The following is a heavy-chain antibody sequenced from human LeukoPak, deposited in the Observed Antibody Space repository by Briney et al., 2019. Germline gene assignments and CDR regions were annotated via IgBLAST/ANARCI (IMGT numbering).Heavy chain of an antibody. V-gene: IGHV1-18*01. CDR1: GYTLTELS. J-gene: IGHJ3*02. CDR3: ARVGYDSSGRHRYAFDI. CDR2: INPNNGNT. D-gene: IGHD3-22*01. Sequence: ASVKVSCKVSGYTLTELSMHWVRQAPGQGLEWMGWINPNNGNTNYVQKLQGRVTMTTDTSTSTAYMELRSLRSDDTAVYYCARVGYDSSGRHRYAFDIWGQGTMVTVSS.